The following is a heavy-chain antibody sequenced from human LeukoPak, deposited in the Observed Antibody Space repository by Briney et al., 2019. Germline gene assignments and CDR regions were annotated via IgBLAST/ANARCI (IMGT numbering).Heavy chain of an antibody. J-gene: IGHJ3*02. CDR2: ISSSSSTI. CDR3: ATSATPLDAFDI. V-gene: IGHV3-48*01. CDR1: GFTFSTYS. D-gene: IGHD2-2*02. Sequence: PGGSLRLSCAASGFTFSTYSINWVRQAPGKGLEWVSYISSSSSTIYYADSAKGRFTISRDNAKNSLYLQMNSLRAEDTAVYYCATSATPLDAFDIWGQGTMVTVSS.